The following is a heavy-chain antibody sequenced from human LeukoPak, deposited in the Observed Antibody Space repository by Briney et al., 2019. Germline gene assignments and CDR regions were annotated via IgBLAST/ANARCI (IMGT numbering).Heavy chain of an antibody. CDR1: GYSFTTYW. J-gene: IGHJ4*02. Sequence: GESLRISCKGSGYSFTTYWTSWVRQMPGKGLEWMGRIDPSDSYTNYSPSFQGHVTISADKSFSTAYLQWTSLKASDTAMYYCARHAKAYGSSCDYWGQGTLVTVSS. CDR2: IDPSDSYT. V-gene: IGHV5-10-1*01. D-gene: IGHD6-13*01. CDR3: ARHAKAYGSSCDY.